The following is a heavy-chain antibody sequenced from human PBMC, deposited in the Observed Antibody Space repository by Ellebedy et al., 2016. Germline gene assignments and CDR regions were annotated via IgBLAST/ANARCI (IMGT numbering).Heavy chain of an antibody. D-gene: IGHD4-23*01. CDR2: IYYSGST. V-gene: IGHV4-39*01. CDR1: GGSISSSTYY. Sequence: SETLSLTCTVSGGSISSSTYYWGWIRQPPGMGLEWIGSIYYSGSTYYNPSLKSRVTISVDTSKNQFSLKLSSVTAADTAVYFCASDYGGDHEGGYFDYWGQGTLVTVSS. CDR3: ASDYGGDHEGGYFDY. J-gene: IGHJ4*02.